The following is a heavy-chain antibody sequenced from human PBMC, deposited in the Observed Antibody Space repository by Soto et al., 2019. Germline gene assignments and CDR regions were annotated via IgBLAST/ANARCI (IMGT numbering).Heavy chain of an antibody. D-gene: IGHD1-20*01. Sequence: QVQLVQSGAEVEKPGASVKVSCQASGYNFNTYDINWVRQATGQGLEWMGWMSPSSGNKGYAQKFQGRVTMTRDTSVSTAYMELNSLTSDDTAVDYCARGITQGYDYWGQGTPVTVSS. CDR3: ARGITQGYDY. CDR2: MSPSSGNK. J-gene: IGHJ4*02. V-gene: IGHV1-8*02. CDR1: GYNFNTYD.